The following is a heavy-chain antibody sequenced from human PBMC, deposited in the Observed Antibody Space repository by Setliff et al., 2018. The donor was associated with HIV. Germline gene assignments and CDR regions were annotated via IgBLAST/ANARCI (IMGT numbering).Heavy chain of an antibody. D-gene: IGHD3-22*01. V-gene: IGHV1-2*06. CDR1: GYTFNDNY. CDR3: ARGADHFDTSGYYSFFDP. J-gene: IGHJ5*02. CDR2: ISPGIGDT. Sequence: ASVKVSCKASGYTFNDNYIHWVRQAPGQGLKWMGRISPGIGDTNYAQMFHGRVTMTRDTSISTAYMELSSLKSDDTAVYYCARGADHFDTSGYYSFFDPWGQGTLVTVSS.